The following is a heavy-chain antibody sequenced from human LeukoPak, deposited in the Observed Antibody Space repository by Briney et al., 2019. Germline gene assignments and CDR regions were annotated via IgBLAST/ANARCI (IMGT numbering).Heavy chain of an antibody. CDR2: IYYSGST. D-gene: IGHD4-17*01. Sequence: KTSETLCLTCTVSGGSISSGDYYWSWIRQPPAKGVEWIGYIYYSGSTYYNPSLKSRVTISVDTSKNQFSLKLSSVTAADTAVYYCARATTVTTSLDYWGQGTLVTVSS. CDR1: GGSISSGDYY. J-gene: IGHJ4*02. CDR3: ARATTVTTSLDY. V-gene: IGHV4-30-4*02.